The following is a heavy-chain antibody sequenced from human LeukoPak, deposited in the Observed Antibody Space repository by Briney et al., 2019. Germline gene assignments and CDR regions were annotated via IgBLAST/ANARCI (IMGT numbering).Heavy chain of an antibody. V-gene: IGHV4-39*07. D-gene: IGHD6-6*01. CDR1: GGSISSSSYY. CDR2: IYHSGST. J-gene: IGHJ4*02. Sequence: SETLSLTCTVSGGSISSSSYYWGWIRQPPGKGLEWIGYIYHSGSTYYNPSPKSRVTISVDRSKNQFSLKVSSVTAADTAVYYCARLYSSSSGDYWGQGTLVTVSS. CDR3: ARLYSSSSGDY.